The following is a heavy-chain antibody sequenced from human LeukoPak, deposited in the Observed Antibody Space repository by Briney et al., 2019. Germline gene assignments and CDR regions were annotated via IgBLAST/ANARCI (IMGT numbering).Heavy chain of an antibody. D-gene: IGHD3-10*01. CDR2: IYYSGST. J-gene: IGHJ4*02. CDR3: GRHLYGSGSSRGFDY. Sequence: SETLSLTCTVSGGSISSYDWSWIRQPPGKGLEWIGYIYYSGSTNYNPSLKSRVTISVFTSKNQFSLKLSSVTAADTAVYYCGRHLYGSGSSRGFDYWGQGTLVTVSS. V-gene: IGHV4-59*08. CDR1: GGSISSYD.